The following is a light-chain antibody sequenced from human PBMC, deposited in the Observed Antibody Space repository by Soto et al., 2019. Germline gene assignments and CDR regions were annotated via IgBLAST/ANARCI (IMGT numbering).Light chain of an antibody. V-gene: IGLV2-23*02. CDR1: SSDVGNYNL. CDR2: EVT. Sequence: QSALTPPASVSGSPGQSITISCTGTSSDVGNYNLVSWYQQHPGKAPKLMIYEVTKRPSGVSYRFSGSKSGNTASLTISGLQAEDEADYYCCSYAGSSRVFGGGTKLTVL. CDR3: CSYAGSSRV. J-gene: IGLJ3*02.